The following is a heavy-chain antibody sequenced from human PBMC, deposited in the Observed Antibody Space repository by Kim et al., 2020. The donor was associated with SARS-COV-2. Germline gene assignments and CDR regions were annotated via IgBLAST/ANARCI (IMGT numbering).Heavy chain of an antibody. D-gene: IGHD1-26*01. CDR2: ISWDGGST. CDR3: AKLPEPHDAFDI. J-gene: IGHJ3*02. Sequence: GGSLRLSCAASGFTFDDYTMHWVRQAPGKGLEWVSLISWDGGSTYYADSVKGRFTISRDNSKNSLYLQMNSLRTEDTALYYCAKLPEPHDAFDIWGQGTMVTVSS. V-gene: IGHV3-43*01. CDR1: GFTFDDYT.